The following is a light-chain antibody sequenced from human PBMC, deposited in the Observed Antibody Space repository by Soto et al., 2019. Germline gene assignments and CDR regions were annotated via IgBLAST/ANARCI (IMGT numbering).Light chain of an antibody. CDR2: KAS. CDR3: QHYDNYPYT. Sequence: DIQMTQSPSTLSASVGDRVTITCRASQSISDWLAWYQQKPGQDPKLLIYKASRLESGVPSRFSGSGSGTEFTLMINSLQPDDFSTYYCQHYDNYPYTFGQGSKLEIK. CDR1: QSISDW. J-gene: IGKJ2*01. V-gene: IGKV1-5*03.